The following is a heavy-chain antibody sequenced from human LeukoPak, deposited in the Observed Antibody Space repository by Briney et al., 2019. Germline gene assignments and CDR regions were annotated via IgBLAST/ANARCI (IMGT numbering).Heavy chain of an antibody. D-gene: IGHD5-24*01. CDR1: GFTFSSYW. Sequence: GGSLRLSCAASGFTFSSYWMHWVRRGPGKGLVWVSRINSDGSDTRHADSVKGRFTISRDNAKNMVFLEMNSLRAEDTAVYYCARDRDGPDYWGQGTLVTVSS. J-gene: IGHJ4*02. CDR2: INSDGSDT. CDR3: ARDRDGPDY. V-gene: IGHV3-74*01.